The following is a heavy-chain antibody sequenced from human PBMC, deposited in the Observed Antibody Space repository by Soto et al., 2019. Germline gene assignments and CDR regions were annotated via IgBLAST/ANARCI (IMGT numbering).Heavy chain of an antibody. J-gene: IGHJ4*02. CDR1: GFTFSSYA. Sequence: EVQLLESGGGLVQPGGSLRLSCAASGFTFSSYAMSWDRQAPGKGLEWVSAISGSAGSTYYADSVKGRITISRDNSENTLYLQMNSLRAEDTAVYYCAKDPPGGDYFDYWGQGTLVTVSS. CDR2: ISGSAGST. V-gene: IGHV3-23*01. CDR3: AKDPPGGDYFDY. D-gene: IGHD3-16*01.